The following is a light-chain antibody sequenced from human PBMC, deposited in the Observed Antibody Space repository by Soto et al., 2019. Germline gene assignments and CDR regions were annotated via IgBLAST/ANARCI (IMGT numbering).Light chain of an antibody. CDR1: SGDVGFYNY. CDR2: EVI. Sequence: QSALTQPASVSGSPGQSITISCTGTSGDVGFYNYVSWYQQHPGKAPKLMIFEVINRPSGVSNRFSGSKSGNTASLTISGLQAEDEADYYCTSYTGININTVVFGGGTKLTVL. CDR3: TSYTGININTVV. V-gene: IGLV2-14*01. J-gene: IGLJ2*01.